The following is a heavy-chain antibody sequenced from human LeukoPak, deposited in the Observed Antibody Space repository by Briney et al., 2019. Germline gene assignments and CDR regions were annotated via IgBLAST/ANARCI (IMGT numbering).Heavy chain of an antibody. J-gene: IGHJ4*02. Sequence: GGSLRLSCVVSGFIASSNYMSWVRQAPGKGLEWISLIYSGGTTYYADSVMGRFTISRDNPKTTLFLQMNSLKAEDTAVYYCATGGRSGVALEQWGQGTLVTVSS. CDR3: ATGGRSGVALEQ. D-gene: IGHD1/OR15-1a*01. V-gene: IGHV3-53*01. CDR1: GFIASSNY. CDR2: IYSGGTT.